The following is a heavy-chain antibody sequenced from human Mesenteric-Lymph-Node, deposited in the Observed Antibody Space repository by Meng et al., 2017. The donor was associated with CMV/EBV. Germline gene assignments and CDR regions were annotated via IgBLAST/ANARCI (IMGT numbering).Heavy chain of an antibody. V-gene: IGHV3-7*01. CDR3: VRDDRGWGTY. CDR2: IKQDGSEK. CDR1: GFTFSSYR. Sequence: GESLKISCAASGFTFSSYRMSWVRQAPGKGLEWVANIKQDGSEKYYVDSVKGRFTISRDNAKNSLYLQMNSLRAEDTAVYYCVRDDRGWGTYWGQGTLVTVSS. J-gene: IGHJ4*02. D-gene: IGHD3-22*01.